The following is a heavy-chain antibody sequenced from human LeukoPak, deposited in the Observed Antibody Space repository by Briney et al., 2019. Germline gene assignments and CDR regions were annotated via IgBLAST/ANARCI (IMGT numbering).Heavy chain of an antibody. CDR1: GFTFSSYA. Sequence: GGSLRLSCAASGFTFSSYAMSWVRQAPGKGLEWVSAISGSGGSTYYADSVKGRFTISRDNSKNTLYLQMNSLRAEDTAVYYCVRGNDYGGPHYWGQGTLVTVSS. V-gene: IGHV3-23*01. D-gene: IGHD4-23*01. CDR3: VRGNDYGGPHY. J-gene: IGHJ4*02. CDR2: ISGSGGST.